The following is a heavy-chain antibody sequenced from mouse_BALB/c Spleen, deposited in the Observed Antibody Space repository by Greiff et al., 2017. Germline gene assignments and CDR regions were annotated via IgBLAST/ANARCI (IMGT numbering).Heavy chain of an antibody. V-gene: IGHV5-12-2*01. CDR3: ARQGYDDWYFDV. J-gene: IGHJ1*01. D-gene: IGHD2-14*01. Sequence: DVKLVESGGGLVQPGGSLKLSCAASGFTFSSYTMSWVRQTPEKRLEWVAYISNGGGSTYYPDTVKGRFTISRDNAKNTLYLQMSSLKSEDTAMYYCARQGYDDWYFDVWGAGTTVTVSS. CDR1: GFTFSSYT. CDR2: ISNGGGST.